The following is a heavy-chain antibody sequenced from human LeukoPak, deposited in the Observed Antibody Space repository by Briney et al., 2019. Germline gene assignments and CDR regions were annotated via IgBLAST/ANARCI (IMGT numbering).Heavy chain of an antibody. V-gene: IGHV3-30*02. J-gene: IGHJ3*02. Sequence: GGSLRLSCAASGFTFSSYGMHWVRQAPGKGLEWVAFIRYDGSNKYYGDSVKGRLTISRDNAKNSLFLQLNSLRAEDTAVYYCARVWQYYYDYSAFDMWGQGTMVSVS. CDR3: ARVWQYYYDYSAFDM. D-gene: IGHD3-16*01. CDR2: IRYDGSNK. CDR1: GFTFSSYG.